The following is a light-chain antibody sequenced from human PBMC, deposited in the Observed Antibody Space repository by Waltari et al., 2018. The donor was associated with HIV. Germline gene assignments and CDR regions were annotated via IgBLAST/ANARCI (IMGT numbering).Light chain of an antibody. CDR1: RSDVGGYTY. Sequence: QSALTQPRSVSGSPGQSVTISCTGTRSDVGGYTYVSWYQQHPGKAPKLMIYDVSKRPSGVPDRFSGSKSGNTASLTISGLQAEDEADYYCCSYAGSSYVFGTGTKVTVL. V-gene: IGLV2-11*01. CDR2: DVS. J-gene: IGLJ1*01. CDR3: CSYAGSSYV.